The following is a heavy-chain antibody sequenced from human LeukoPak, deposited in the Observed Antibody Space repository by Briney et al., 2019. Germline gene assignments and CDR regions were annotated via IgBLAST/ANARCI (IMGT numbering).Heavy chain of an antibody. V-gene: IGHV3-30-3*01. CDR1: GFTFSIHA. CDR2: ISFDGSTD. D-gene: IGHD4-17*01. Sequence: PGGSLRLSCAASGFTFSIHAMHWVRQAPGKGLEWVALISFDGSTDYYAHSVKGRFTISRDDSRDTVFLQMNGLRAEDTAVYYCARADAGGDYSIDYWGQGTLVTVSS. J-gene: IGHJ4*02. CDR3: ARADAGGDYSIDY.